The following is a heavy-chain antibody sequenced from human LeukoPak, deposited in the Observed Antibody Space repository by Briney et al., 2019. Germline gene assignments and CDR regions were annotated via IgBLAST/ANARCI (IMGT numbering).Heavy chain of an antibody. CDR1: GFTFSSYG. J-gene: IGHJ4*02. CDR2: IWYDGSNK. CDR3: AKSNLDSSGYYLDY. D-gene: IGHD3-22*01. V-gene: IGHV3-33*06. Sequence: GGSLRLSCAASGFTFSSYGMHWVRQAPGKGLEWVAVIWYDGSNKYYADSVKGRFTISRDNSKNTLYLQMNSLRAEDTAVYYCAKSNLDSSGYYLDYWGKGTLVTVSS.